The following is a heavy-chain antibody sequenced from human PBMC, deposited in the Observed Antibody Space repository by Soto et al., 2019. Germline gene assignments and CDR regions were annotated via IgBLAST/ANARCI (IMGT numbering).Heavy chain of an antibody. J-gene: IGHJ6*02. CDR2: LQHDGTNI. D-gene: IGHD5-18*01. CDR1: GFAFSAYS. V-gene: IGHV3-30-3*01. Sequence: QVQLVESGGGVVQPGGSLRLSCAASGFAFSAYSMNWVRQAPGKGLEWVAVLQHDGTNIHYADSVRGRFTISRDNFKNMVFLQMNGLTLEDTAVFYCVRVGWGDSYGNGMDGWGQGTTVTVSS. CDR3: VRVGWGDSYGNGMDG.